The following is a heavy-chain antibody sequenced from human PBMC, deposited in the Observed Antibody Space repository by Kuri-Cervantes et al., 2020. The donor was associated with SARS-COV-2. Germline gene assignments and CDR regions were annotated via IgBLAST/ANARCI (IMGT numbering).Heavy chain of an antibody. CDR3: ARDLDPNWFDP. CDR1: GGTFTGYY. Sequence: ASVKVSCKASGGTFTGYYMHWVRQAPGQGLEWMGWINPNSGDTNYAQKFQGWVTMTRDTSISTAYMELRSLRSDDTAVYYCARDLDPNWFDPWGQGTLVTVSS. J-gene: IGHJ5*02. V-gene: IGHV1-2*04. CDR2: INPNSGDT.